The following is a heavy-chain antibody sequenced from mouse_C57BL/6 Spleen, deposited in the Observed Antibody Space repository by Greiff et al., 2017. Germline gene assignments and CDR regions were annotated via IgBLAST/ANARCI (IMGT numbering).Heavy chain of an antibody. V-gene: IGHV1-22*01. D-gene: IGHD1-1*01. CDR1: GYTFTDYN. Sequence: EVQLQQSGPELVKPGASVKMSCKASGYTFTDYNMHWVKQSHGKSLEWIGYINPNNGGTSYNQKFKGKATLTVNKSSSTAYMELRSLTSEESAVYYCAKGYYGSSYGYFDVWGTGTTVTVSS. J-gene: IGHJ1*03. CDR3: AKGYYGSSYGYFDV. CDR2: INPNNGGT.